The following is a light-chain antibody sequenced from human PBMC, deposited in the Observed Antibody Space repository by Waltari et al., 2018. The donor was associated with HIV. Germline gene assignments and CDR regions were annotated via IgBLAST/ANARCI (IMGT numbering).Light chain of an antibody. CDR1: RSDIGLYKL. Sequence: QSALTQPASVSGSPGQPVTISCTGTRSDIGLYKLVSWYRQHPGEAPQLMIYGVDARPIGAADRVSGAKSGNTASLTISPLQPEDEADYYCSSYANSDTLVFGGGTKLTVL. V-gene: IGLV2-14*01. CDR2: GVD. CDR3: SSYANSDTLV. J-gene: IGLJ3*02.